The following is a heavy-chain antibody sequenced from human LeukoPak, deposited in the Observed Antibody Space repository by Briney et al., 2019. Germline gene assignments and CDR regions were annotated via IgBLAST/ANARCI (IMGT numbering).Heavy chain of an antibody. CDR1: TFVYSVSS. J-gene: IGHJ4*02. CDR3: AADSEFDIPASFDL. CDR2: ISRVGNAK. V-gene: IGHV3-21*01. Sequence: GGSLRRSCAASTFVYSVSSMNWLRHARGKGLEWVSSISRVGNAKHYADSVKGRFTISRDNAKNSLYLQMDSLRVEDTAVFCAADSEFDIPASFDLWGQGTLVTVSS. D-gene: IGHD2-21*01.